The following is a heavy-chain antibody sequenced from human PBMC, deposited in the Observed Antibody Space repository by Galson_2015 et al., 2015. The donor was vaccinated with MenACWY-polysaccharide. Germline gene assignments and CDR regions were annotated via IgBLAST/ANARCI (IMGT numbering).Heavy chain of an antibody. Sequence: QSGAEVKKPGESLTVSCKASGYKFTSYDVNWVRQATGQGLEWMGWMNPNSGNTGYAQKFQGRVTMTSSSAMTTAYMELRSLTSEDTAVYYCARIIARKYTFADSWGQGTLVTVSS. CDR1: GYKFTSYD. CDR3: ARIIARKYTFADS. D-gene: IGHD2-21*01. J-gene: IGHJ4*02. V-gene: IGHV1-8*01. CDR2: MNPNSGNT.